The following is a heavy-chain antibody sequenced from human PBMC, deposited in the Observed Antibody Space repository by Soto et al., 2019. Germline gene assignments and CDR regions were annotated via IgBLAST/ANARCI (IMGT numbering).Heavy chain of an antibody. V-gene: IGHV4-34*01. J-gene: IGHJ4*02. CDR3: ARHKRTSYYGSGSYHFDY. D-gene: IGHD3-10*01. Sequence: SETLSLTCAVYGGSFSGYYWSWIRQPPGKGLEWIGEINHSGSTNYNPSLKSRVTISVDTSKNQFSLKLSSVTAADTAVYYCARHKRTSYYGSGSYHFDYWGQGTLVTVSS. CDR2: INHSGST. CDR1: GGSFSGYY.